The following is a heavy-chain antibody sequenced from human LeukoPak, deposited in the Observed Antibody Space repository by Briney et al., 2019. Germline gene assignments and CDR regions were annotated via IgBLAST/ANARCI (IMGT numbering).Heavy chain of an antibody. Sequence: TSETLSLTCAVSGGSISSSNWWSWVRQPPGKGLEWIGEIYHSGSTNYNPSLKSRVTISVDESKNQFSLKLSSVTAADTAVYYCASSTGRSHYYMDVWGKGTTVTVSS. CDR1: GGSISSSNW. D-gene: IGHD3-10*01. CDR3: ASSTGRSHYYMDV. CDR2: IYHSGST. J-gene: IGHJ6*03. V-gene: IGHV4-4*02.